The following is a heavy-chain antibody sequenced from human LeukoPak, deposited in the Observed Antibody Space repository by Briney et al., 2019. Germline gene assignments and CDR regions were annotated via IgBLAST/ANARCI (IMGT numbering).Heavy chain of an antibody. Sequence: GGSLRLSCAASGFPFSSYAMSWVRLTPGKGLEWVSAISGSGDSTYYADSVKGRFTISRDNSKNTLFLQMNSLRAEDTAVYYCARDASYGDYDSNDAFDIWGQGTMVTVSS. CDR1: GFPFSSYA. CDR2: ISGSGDST. CDR3: ARDASYGDYDSNDAFDI. V-gene: IGHV3-23*01. D-gene: IGHD4-17*01. J-gene: IGHJ3*02.